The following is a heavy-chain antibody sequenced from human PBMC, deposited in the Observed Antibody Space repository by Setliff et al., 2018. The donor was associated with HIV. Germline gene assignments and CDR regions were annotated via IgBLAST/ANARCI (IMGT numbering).Heavy chain of an antibody. V-gene: IGHV3-21*01. Sequence: GGSLRLSCAASGFTFSSYSMNWVRQAPGKGLEWVSSISSSSSYIYYADSVKGRFTISRDNAKNSLYLQMNSLRAEDTAVYYCAKFHDGGYGLGIWGQGTLVTAPQ. CDR2: ISSSSSYI. CDR3: AKFHDGGYGLGI. J-gene: IGHJ4*02. CDR1: GFTFSSYS. D-gene: IGHD3-10*01.